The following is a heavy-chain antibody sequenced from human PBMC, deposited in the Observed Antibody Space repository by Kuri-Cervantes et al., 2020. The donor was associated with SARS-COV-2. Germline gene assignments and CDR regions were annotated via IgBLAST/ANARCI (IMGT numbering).Heavy chain of an antibody. J-gene: IGHJ5*02. Sequence: SVKVSCKASGGTFSSYAISWVRQAPGQGLEWMGGIIPIFGTANYAQKFQGRVTITADESTSTAYMELSSLRSEDTAVYYCARGWWDIVVVPAASPPGNWFDPWGQGTLVTVSS. CDR2: IIPIFGTA. CDR3: ARGWWDIVVVPAASPPGNWFDP. V-gene: IGHV1-69*13. CDR1: GGTFSSYA. D-gene: IGHD2-2*01.